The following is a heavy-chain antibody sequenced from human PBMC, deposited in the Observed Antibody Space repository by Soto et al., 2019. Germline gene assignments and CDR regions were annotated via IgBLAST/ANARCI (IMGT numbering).Heavy chain of an antibody. CDR2: INHSGST. J-gene: IGHJ4*02. Sequence: SETLSLTCAVYGGSFSGYYWSWIRQPPGKGLEWIGEINHSGSTNYNPSLKSRVTISVDTSKNQFSLKLSSVTAADTAVYYCRNGYYDFWSGLYYFDYWGQGTLVTVSS. V-gene: IGHV4-34*01. CDR3: RNGYYDFWSGLYYFDY. D-gene: IGHD3-3*01. CDR1: GGSFSGYY.